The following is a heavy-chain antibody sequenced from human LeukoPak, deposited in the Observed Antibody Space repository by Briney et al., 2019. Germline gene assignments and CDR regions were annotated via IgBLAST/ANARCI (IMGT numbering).Heavy chain of an antibody. CDR2: IIPIFGTA. CDR3: ARGPTINDFWSGYYTFDY. V-gene: IGHV1-69*13. J-gene: IGHJ4*02. Sequence: SVKVSCKASGGTFSSYAISWVRQAPGQGLEWMGGIIPIFGTANYAQKFQGRVTITADESTSTAYMELSSLRSEDTAVYYCARGPTINDFWSGYYTFDYWGQGTLVTVSS. CDR1: GGTFSSYA. D-gene: IGHD3-3*01.